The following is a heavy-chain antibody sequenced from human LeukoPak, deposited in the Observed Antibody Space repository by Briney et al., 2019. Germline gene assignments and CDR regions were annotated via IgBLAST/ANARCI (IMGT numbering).Heavy chain of an antibody. CDR1: AYTFSSYE. D-gene: IGHD6-6*01. CDR3: ARGSTIAVREGPLDY. Sequence: PGGSLRLSCTPSAYTFSSYEINWVRQAPGKGLECVSYISSNGSLIHYADSVKGRFTISRDNAKKSLYLQMNSLRPEDTALYYCARGSTIAVREGPLDYWGQGTLVTVSS. J-gene: IGHJ4*02. CDR2: ISSNGSLI. V-gene: IGHV3-48*03.